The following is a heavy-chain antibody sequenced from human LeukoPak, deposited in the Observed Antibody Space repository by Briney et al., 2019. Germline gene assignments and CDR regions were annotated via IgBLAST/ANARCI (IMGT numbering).Heavy chain of an antibody. CDR3: ARSGWFGEASML. J-gene: IGHJ4*02. Sequence: SETLSLTCTVSGGSISSSSYYWGWIRQPPGKGLEWIGSIYYSGSTYYNPSLKSRVTISVDTSKNQFSLKLTSVTAADTAVYYCARSGWFGEASMLWGQGTLVTVSS. V-gene: IGHV4-39*01. D-gene: IGHD3-10*01. CDR2: IYYSGST. CDR1: GGSISSSSYY.